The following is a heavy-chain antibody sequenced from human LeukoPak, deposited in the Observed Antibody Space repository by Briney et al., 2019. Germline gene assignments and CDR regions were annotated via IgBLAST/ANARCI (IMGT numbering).Heavy chain of an antibody. J-gene: IGHJ4*02. CDR1: GYTFTSYD. CDR2: MNPNSGNT. D-gene: IGHD5-18*01. Sequence: ASVKVSCKASGYTFTSYDINWVRQATGQGLEWMGWMNPNSGNTGYAQKFQGRVTMTRNTSISTAYMELSSLRSEDTAVYYCARGGDTRGYSYGRGDYWGQGTLVTVSS. V-gene: IGHV1-8*01. CDR3: ARGGDTRGYSYGRGDY.